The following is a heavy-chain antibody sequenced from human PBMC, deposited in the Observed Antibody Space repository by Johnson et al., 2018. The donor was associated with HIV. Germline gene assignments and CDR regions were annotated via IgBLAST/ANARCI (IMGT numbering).Heavy chain of an antibody. Sequence: QVQLVESGGGLVQPGGSLRLSCAASGFTFSSYAMHWVRQAPGKGLEWVAFIRYDGSNKYYADSVKGRFIISRDDSKGIAYLEMNSLRTEDTGVYYCSSPNCWSGQSLSEAFDIWGRGTMVTVSS. CDR2: IRYDGSNK. CDR1: GFTFSSYA. D-gene: IGHD3-3*01. J-gene: IGHJ3*02. CDR3: SSPNCWSGQSLSEAFDI. V-gene: IGHV3-30*02.